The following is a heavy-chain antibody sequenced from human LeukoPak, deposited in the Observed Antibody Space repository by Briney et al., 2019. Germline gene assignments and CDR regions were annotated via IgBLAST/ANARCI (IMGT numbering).Heavy chain of an antibody. Sequence: NASETLSLTCTVSGGSISSSSYYWGWIRQPPGKGLEWIGSIYYSGSTYYNPSLKSRVTISVDTSKNQFSLKLSSVTAADTAVYYCARHVLTTEYYDFWSGSDHYMDVWGKGTTVTVSS. CDR3: ARHVLTTEYYDFWSGSDHYMDV. V-gene: IGHV4-39*01. J-gene: IGHJ6*03. D-gene: IGHD3-3*01. CDR2: IYYSGST. CDR1: GGSISSSSYY.